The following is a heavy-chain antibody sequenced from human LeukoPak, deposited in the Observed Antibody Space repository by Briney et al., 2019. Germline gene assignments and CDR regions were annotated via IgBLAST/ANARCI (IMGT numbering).Heavy chain of an antibody. Sequence: GSLRLSCAASGFSFSTVWMSWVRQAPGKGLEWVANIQQDGSEKYYVDSVRGRFTTSTENTKNTLCFHMKSLRAAETAACYDARGGSSGSGEDLGGEGTL. V-gene: IGHV3-7*01. J-gene: IGHJ4*02. CDR2: IQQDGSEK. CDR3: ARGGSSGSGEDL. D-gene: IGHD3-22*01. CDR1: GFSFSTVW.